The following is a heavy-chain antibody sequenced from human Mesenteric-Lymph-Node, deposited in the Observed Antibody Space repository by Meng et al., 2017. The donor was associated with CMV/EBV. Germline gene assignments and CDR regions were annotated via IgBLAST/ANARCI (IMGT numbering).Heavy chain of an antibody. V-gene: IGHV3-48*04. CDR1: GFTFSSYS. Sequence: GESLKISCAASGFTFSSYSMNWVRQAPGKGLEWVSYISSSSSTIYYADSVKGRFTISRDNAKNSLYLQMNSLRAEDTAVYYCARGIAGSGYYYYYGMDVWGQGTTVTVSS. CDR3: ARGIAGSGYYYYYGMDV. D-gene: IGHD2-15*01. CDR2: ISSSSSTI. J-gene: IGHJ6*02.